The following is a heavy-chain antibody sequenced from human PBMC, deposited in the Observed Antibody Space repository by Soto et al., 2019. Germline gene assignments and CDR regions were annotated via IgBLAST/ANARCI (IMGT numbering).Heavy chain of an antibody. V-gene: IGHV1-69*01. CDR2: IIPIFDTT. D-gene: IGHD2-21*02. CDR1: GGTFSNSG. CDR3: ARAPILVSVTLHENYFDS. J-gene: IGHJ4*02. Sequence: QLHLVQSGAEVKKPGSSLKVSCKASGGTFSNSGISWVRQAPGQGLEWMGGIIPIFDTTNYAQKWQGRITIISDESTNTVYMERSNLRSADTGVYYCARAPILVSVTLHENYFDSCGQGTLVTVSS.